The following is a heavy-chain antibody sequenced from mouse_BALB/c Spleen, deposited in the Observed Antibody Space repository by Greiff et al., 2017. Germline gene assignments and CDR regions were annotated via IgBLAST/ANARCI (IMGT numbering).Heavy chain of an antibody. CDR1: GYTFTSYW. Sequence: QVQLKQPGAELVRPGASVKLSCKASGYTFTSYWINWVKQRPGQGLEWIGNIYPSDSYTNYNQKFKDKATLTVDKSSSTAYMQLSSPTSEDSAVYYCTRNDYGFAYWGQGTLVTVSA. D-gene: IGHD2-4*01. J-gene: IGHJ3*01. CDR2: IYPSDSYT. CDR3: TRNDYGFAY. V-gene: IGHV1-69*02.